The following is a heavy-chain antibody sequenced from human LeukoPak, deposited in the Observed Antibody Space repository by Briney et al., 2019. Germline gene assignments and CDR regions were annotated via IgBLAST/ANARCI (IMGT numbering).Heavy chain of an antibody. V-gene: IGHV4-39*07. CDR3: ARANPSGSYSLGYFDY. CDR2: IYHSGNT. D-gene: IGHD1-26*01. Sequence: PSETLSLTCTVSGGSISSSSYYWGWIRQPPGKGLEWIGTIYHSGNTYYSPSLNSRVTISVDTSSNQFSLKLSSVTAADTAVYYCARANPSGSYSLGYFDYWGQGTLVTVSS. CDR1: GGSISSSSYY. J-gene: IGHJ4*02.